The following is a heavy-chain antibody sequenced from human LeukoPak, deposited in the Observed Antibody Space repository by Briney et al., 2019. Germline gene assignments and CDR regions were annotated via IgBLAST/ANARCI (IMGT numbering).Heavy chain of an antibody. CDR1: GYTFTGYY. CDR3: ARQGLSSWTGQYNWFDP. J-gene: IGHJ5*02. V-gene: IGHV1-2*02. D-gene: IGHD6-13*01. CDR2: INPNSGGT. Sequence: ASVKVSCKASGYTFTGYYMHWVRQAPGQGLEWMGWINPNSGGTNYAQKFQGRVTMTRDTSISTAYMELSRLRSDDTAVYYCARQGLSSWTGQYNWFDPWGQGTLVTVSS.